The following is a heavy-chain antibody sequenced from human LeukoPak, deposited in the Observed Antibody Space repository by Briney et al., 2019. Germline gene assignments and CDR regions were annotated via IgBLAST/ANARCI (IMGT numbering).Heavy chain of an antibody. Sequence: PSETLSLTCTVSGGSISSYYWSWIRQPAGKGLEWVGRIYTSGSTNYNPSLKSRVTISVDTSKNQFSLKLSSVTAADTAVYYCARVGYCSGGSCYSFSLRDYYYGMDVWGQRTTVTVSS. CDR1: GGSISSYY. CDR2: IYTSGST. CDR3: ARVGYCSGGSCYSFSLRDYYYGMDV. D-gene: IGHD2-15*01. J-gene: IGHJ6*02. V-gene: IGHV4-4*07.